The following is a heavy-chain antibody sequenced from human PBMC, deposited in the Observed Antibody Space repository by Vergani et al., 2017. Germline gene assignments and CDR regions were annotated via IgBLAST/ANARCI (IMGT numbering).Heavy chain of an antibody. Sequence: QVQLVQSGAEVKKPGASVKVSCKASGYTFTGYYMHWVRQAPGQGLEWMGRIIPILGIANYAQKFQGRVTITADKSTSTAYMELSSLRSEDTAVYYCATPTIFGVVIDDYWGQGTLVTVSS. CDR2: IIPILGIA. J-gene: IGHJ4*02. D-gene: IGHD3-3*01. CDR1: GYTFTGYY. V-gene: IGHV1-69*09. CDR3: ATPTIFGVVIDDY.